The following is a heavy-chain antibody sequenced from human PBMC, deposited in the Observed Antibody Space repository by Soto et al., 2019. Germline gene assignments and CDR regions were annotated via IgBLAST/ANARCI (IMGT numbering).Heavy chain of an antibody. CDR3: AKGGTYYYGSGIFRNYYYYMDV. J-gene: IGHJ6*03. D-gene: IGHD3-10*01. Sequence: GGSLRLSCAASGFTFSSYGMHWVRQAPGKGLEWVAVISYDGSNKYYADSVKGRFTISRDNSKNTLYLQMNSLRAEDTAVYYCAKGGTYYYGSGIFRNYYYYMDVWGKGTTVTVSS. V-gene: IGHV3-30*18. CDR2: ISYDGSNK. CDR1: GFTFSSYG.